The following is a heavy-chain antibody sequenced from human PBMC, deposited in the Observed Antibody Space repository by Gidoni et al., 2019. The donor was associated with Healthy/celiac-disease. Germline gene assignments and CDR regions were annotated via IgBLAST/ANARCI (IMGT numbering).Heavy chain of an antibody. CDR3: ASQYSSSWRNYYYYGMDV. D-gene: IGHD6-13*01. V-gene: IGHV3-30*03. CDR1: GFTFSSYG. CDR2: ISYDGSNK. J-gene: IGHJ6*02. Sequence: QVQLVESGGGVVQPGRSLRLSCPASGFTFSSYGMHWVRQAPGKGLEWVAVISYDGSNKYYADSVKGRFTISRDNSKNTLYLQMNSLRAEDTAVYYCASQYSSSWRNYYYYGMDVWGQGTTVTVSS.